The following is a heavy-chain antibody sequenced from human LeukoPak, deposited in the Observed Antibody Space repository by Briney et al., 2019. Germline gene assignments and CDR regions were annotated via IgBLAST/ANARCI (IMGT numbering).Heavy chain of an antibody. Sequence: PGGSLRLSCAASGFTFSSYSMNWVSQAPGKGLEWVSSISSSSSYIYYADSVKGRFTMSRDNAKNSLYLQMNSLRAEDTAVYYCARELWQQLATRNWFDPWGQGTLVTVSS. V-gene: IGHV3-21*01. CDR3: ARELWQQLATRNWFDP. CDR2: ISSSSSYI. J-gene: IGHJ5*02. CDR1: GFTFSSYS. D-gene: IGHD6-13*01.